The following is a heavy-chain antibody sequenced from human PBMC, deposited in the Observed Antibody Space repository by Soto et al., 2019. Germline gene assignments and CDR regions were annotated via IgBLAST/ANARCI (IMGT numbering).Heavy chain of an antibody. Sequence: ASVKVSCKASGYIFTGYYMHWVRQAPGQGLEWMGWINPNSGDTNYTQKFQGWVTMTRDTSISTAYMELSRLRSDDTAVYYCATSRISIAVAGETEYYFDYWGQGTLVAVSS. CDR2: INPNSGDT. CDR3: ATSRISIAVAGETEYYFDY. J-gene: IGHJ4*02. CDR1: GYIFTGYY. D-gene: IGHD6-19*01. V-gene: IGHV1-2*04.